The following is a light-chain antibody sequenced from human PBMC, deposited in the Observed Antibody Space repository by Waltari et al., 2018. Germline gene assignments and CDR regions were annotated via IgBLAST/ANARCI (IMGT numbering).Light chain of an antibody. V-gene: IGLV2-11*01. Sequence: SALTQPRSVSGSPGQSVTIPCTGTTNDLGSYNYVSWYQQHPGKAPKLRVLDVTKRSSGLPYRLPCSKSCNTASLPSSGRRAEDEAEYYCCSYAGSYTWVFGGGTKLTVV. CDR2: DVT. J-gene: IGLJ3*02. CDR1: TNDLGSYNY. CDR3: CSYAGSYTWV.